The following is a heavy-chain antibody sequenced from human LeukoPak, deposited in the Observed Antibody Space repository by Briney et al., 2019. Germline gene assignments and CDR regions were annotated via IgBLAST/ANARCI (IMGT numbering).Heavy chain of an antibody. D-gene: IGHD3-16*01. J-gene: IGHJ6*02. CDR3: ATYTHWVAGDV. Sequence: PGGSLRLSCVATGFTFSSYWMSGVRQAPGRGLERVANIKQDGSGKYYVDSVKGRFIISRDDARNSLYLQMSSLRPEDTAVYYCATYTHWVAGDVWGQGTTVTVSS. CDR2: IKQDGSGK. CDR1: GFTFSSYW. V-gene: IGHV3-7*01.